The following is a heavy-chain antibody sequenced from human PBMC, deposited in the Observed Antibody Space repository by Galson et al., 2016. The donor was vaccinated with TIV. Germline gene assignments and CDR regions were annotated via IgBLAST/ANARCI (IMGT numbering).Heavy chain of an antibody. Sequence: PALVKPTQTLTLTCTFSGFSLTTSGVGVGWIRQSPRRALEFLALIYWDDDERYSPSRGNRLTIAKDTSKTQVVLTMTNMDPADTATYYCVHYSGHDYATWYFDYWGQGTLVTVSS. CDR3: VHYSGHDYATWYFDY. D-gene: IGHD5-12*01. CDR2: IYWDDDE. V-gene: IGHV2-5*02. J-gene: IGHJ4*02. CDR1: GFSLTTSGVG.